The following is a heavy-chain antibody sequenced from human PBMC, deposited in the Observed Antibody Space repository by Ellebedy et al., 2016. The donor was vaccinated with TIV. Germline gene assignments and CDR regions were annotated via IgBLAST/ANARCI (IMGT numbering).Heavy chain of an antibody. D-gene: IGHD5-18*01. V-gene: IGHV3-30*19. CDR1: GFTFSSYG. CDR3: ARDNRKYQRRRLGYSYGLDY. Sequence: GESLKISXAASGFTFSSYGMHWVRQAPGKGLEWVAVIWYDGSNKYYADSVKGRFTISRDNSKNTLYLQMNSPRAEDTAVYYCARDNRKYQRRRLGYSYGLDYWGQGTLVTVSS. CDR2: IWYDGSNK. J-gene: IGHJ4*02.